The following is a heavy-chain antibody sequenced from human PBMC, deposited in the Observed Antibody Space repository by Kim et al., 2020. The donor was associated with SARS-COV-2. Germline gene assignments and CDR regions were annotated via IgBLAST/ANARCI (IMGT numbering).Heavy chain of an antibody. CDR2: INAGNGNT. CDR3: ARAERSSSWYGMGWVDY. Sequence: ASVKVSCKASGYTFTSYAMHWVRQAPGQRLEWMGWINAGNGNTKYSQKFQGRVTITRDTSASTAYMELSSLRSEDTAVYYCARAERSSSWYGMGWVDYWGQGTLVTVSS. J-gene: IGHJ4*02. V-gene: IGHV1-3*01. D-gene: IGHD6-13*01. CDR1: GYTFTSYA.